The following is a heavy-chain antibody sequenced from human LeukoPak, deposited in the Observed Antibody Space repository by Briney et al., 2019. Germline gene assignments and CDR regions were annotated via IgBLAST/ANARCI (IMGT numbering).Heavy chain of an antibody. D-gene: IGHD3-22*01. CDR2: IYPGDSDT. V-gene: IGHV5-51*01. J-gene: IGHJ3*01. CDR3: ARRDYFDSSGSATTFDL. CDR1: GYSFTSYW. Sequence: GESLKISCKGSGYSFTSYWIGWVRQMPGKGLEWMGIIYPGDSDTRYSPSFQGQVTISADKSISTASLQWSSLQASDTATYYCARRDYFDSSGSATTFDLWGQGTMVTVSS.